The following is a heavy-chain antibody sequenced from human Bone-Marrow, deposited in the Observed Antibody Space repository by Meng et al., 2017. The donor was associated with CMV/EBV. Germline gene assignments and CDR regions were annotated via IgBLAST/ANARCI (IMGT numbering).Heavy chain of an antibody. CDR2: IKSKTDGGTT. Sequence: GGSLRLSCAASGFTFSNAWMSWVRQAPGKGLEWVGRIKSKTDGGTTDYAAPVKGRFTISRDDSKNTLYLQMNSLRAEDTAVYYCAKDTGWSVSWKYYYGMDVWGQGTTVTVSS. V-gene: IGHV3-15*01. CDR1: GFTFSNAW. CDR3: AKDTGWSVSWKYYYGMDV. D-gene: IGHD3-3*01. J-gene: IGHJ6*02.